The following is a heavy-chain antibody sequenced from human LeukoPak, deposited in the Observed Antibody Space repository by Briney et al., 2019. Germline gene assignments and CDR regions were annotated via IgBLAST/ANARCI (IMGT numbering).Heavy chain of an antibody. Sequence: ASVKVSCKASGGTLRSHIFSWVRQAPGQGLEWMGRITPIIDSAKYAQNFQDRATITADTSTATIYMELSSLTFEDTAVYFCTRVNLRGSQYNWFDPWGQGTLVTVSS. D-gene: IGHD1-26*01. CDR3: TRVNLRGSQYNWFDP. CDR1: GGTLRSHI. CDR2: ITPIIDSA. J-gene: IGHJ5*02. V-gene: IGHV1-69*08.